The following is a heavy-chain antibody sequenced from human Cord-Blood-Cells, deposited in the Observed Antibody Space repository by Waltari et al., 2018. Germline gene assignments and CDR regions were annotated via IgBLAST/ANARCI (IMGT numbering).Heavy chain of an antibody. J-gene: IGHJ4*02. CDR3: ARASSSWYYFDY. D-gene: IGHD6-13*01. CDR1: GGSISSSSYY. Sequence: QLQLQESGPGLVKPSETLSLTCTVSGGSISSSSYYWGWIRQPPGKGLEWIGSIYYSGSTYYNPSLKNRVTISVDTSKNQFSLKLSSVTAADTAVYYCARASSSWYYFDYWGQGTLVTVSS. CDR2: IYYSGST. V-gene: IGHV4-39*01.